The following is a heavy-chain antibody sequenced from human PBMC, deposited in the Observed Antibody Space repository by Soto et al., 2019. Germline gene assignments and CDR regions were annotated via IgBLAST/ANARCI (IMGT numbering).Heavy chain of an antibody. Sequence: GGSLRLSCAASGFTFSSYSMNWVRQAPGKGLEWVSSISSSSSYIYYADSVKGRFTISRDNAKNSLYLQMNSLRAEDTAVYYCARAGGVTGKSNDAFDIWGQGTMVTVSS. V-gene: IGHV3-21*01. CDR3: ARAGGVTGKSNDAFDI. CDR2: ISSSSSYI. D-gene: IGHD1-20*01. CDR1: GFTFSSYS. J-gene: IGHJ3*02.